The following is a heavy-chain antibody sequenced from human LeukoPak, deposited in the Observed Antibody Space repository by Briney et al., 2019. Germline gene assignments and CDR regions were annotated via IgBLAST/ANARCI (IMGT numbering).Heavy chain of an antibody. V-gene: IGHV3-21*01. D-gene: IGHD2-2*01. J-gene: IGHJ3*02. CDR1: GFTFSRFG. CDR2: ISSSSSYI. Sequence: GGSLRLSCAASGFTFSRFGMYWVRQAPGKGLEWVSSISSSSSYIYYADSVKGRFTISRDNAKNSLYLRMNSLRAEDTAVYYCARGIVVVPAATSLDAFDIWGQGTMVTVSS. CDR3: ARGIVVVPAATSLDAFDI.